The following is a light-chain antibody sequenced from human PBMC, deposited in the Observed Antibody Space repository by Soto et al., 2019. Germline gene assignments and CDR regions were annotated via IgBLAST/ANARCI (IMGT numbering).Light chain of an antibody. J-gene: IGLJ1*01. V-gene: IGLV2-18*02. CDR3: NSYTGSRTYV. Sequence: QSMLTQPPSVSGSPGQSVAISCTGPNSDVGSYNRVSWYQQPPGAAPKLMIYEVSNRPSGVPDRFSGSKSGNTASLTIAGLQAEDEADYYCNSYTGSRTYVFGTGTKVTVL. CDR1: NSDVGSYNR. CDR2: EVS.